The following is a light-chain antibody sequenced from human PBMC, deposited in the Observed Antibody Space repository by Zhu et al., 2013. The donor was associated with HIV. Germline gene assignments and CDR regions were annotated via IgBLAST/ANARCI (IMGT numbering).Light chain of an antibody. CDR3: QQYGSSPLT. V-gene: IGKV3-20*01. CDR1: QSVSNNF. J-gene: IGKJ4*01. CDR2: EAS. Sequence: EVVLTQSPGTLSLSPGERATLSCRASQSVSNNFLAWYQQKLGQAPRLLIYEASSRATGIPDRFSGSGSGTDFTLTISRLEPEDFALYYCQQYGSSPLTFGGGTKVEIK.